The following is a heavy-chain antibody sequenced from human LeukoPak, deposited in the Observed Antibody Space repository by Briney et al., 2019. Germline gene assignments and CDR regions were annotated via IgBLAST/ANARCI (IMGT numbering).Heavy chain of an antibody. J-gene: IGHJ5*02. Sequence: ASVQVSCKTSGYTFTSYYIHWLRQAPGQGLEWMGWINPNSGGTNYAQKFQGRVTMTRDTSISTAYMELSRLRSDDTAVYYCARDTGTGTTWNWFDPWGQGTLVTVSS. CDR3: ARDTGTGTTWNWFDP. CDR2: INPNSGGT. D-gene: IGHD1-7*01. V-gene: IGHV1-2*02. CDR1: GYTFTSYY.